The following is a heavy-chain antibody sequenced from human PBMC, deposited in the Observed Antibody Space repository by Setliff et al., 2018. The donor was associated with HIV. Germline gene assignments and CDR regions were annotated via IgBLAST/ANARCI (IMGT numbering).Heavy chain of an antibody. D-gene: IGHD3-9*01. V-gene: IGHV1-69*13. J-gene: IGHJ4*02. Sequence: SVKVSCKASGGTFSSYAISWVRQAPGQGLEWMGGIIPIFGTANYARKFQGRVTITADESTSTAYMELSSLRSEDTAVYYCARASNFDWVQYYFDYWGQGTLVTVSS. CDR1: GGTFSSYA. CDR3: ARASNFDWVQYYFDY. CDR2: IIPIFGTA.